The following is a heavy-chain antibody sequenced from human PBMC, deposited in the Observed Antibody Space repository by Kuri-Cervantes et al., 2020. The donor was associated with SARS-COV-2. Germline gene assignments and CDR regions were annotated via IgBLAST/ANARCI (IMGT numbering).Heavy chain of an antibody. J-gene: IGHJ3*02. V-gene: IGHV3-30*03. Sequence: GESLKIFCAASGFTFSHYGMHWVRRAPGKGLEWVAFISYDGSNKYYADSVKGRFTISRDNSKNTLYLQMNSLRVEDTAVYYCARDAVPACLQDEDDAFDIWGQGTMVTVSS. CDR3: ARDAVPACLQDEDDAFDI. D-gene: IGHD5-24*01. CDR2: ISYDGSNK. CDR1: GFTFSHYG.